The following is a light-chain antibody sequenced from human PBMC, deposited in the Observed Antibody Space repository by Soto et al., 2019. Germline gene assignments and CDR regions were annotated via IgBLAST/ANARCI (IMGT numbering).Light chain of an antibody. CDR2: DAS. V-gene: IGKV3-20*01. CDR1: QSIRRNY. J-gene: IGKJ4*01. CDR3: QKYGSPPDT. Sequence: EIVLTQSPGTLSLSPGERATLSCRASQSIRRNYLAWYQQKPGQAPRVVIYDASSRATGIPDRISGSGSGTDFTLTISRLEPEDFAVYYCQKYGSPPDTFGGGTKVEIK.